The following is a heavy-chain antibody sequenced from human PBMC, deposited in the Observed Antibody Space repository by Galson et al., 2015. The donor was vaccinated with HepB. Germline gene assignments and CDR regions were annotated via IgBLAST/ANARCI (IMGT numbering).Heavy chain of an antibody. CDR3: AKDNPFSDSSRGVFES. CDR1: GGTLSNYG. CDR2: MIPICGTT. V-gene: IGHV1-69*13. Sequence: SVKVSCKASGGTLSNYGISWVRQAPGQGLEWMAGMIPICGTTNYAKRSQGRVRDTADESTSTAYMDLNSLRSEDTAVYYCAKDNPFSDSSRGVFESWGQGTLVTVSS. D-gene: IGHD6-6*01. J-gene: IGHJ4*02.